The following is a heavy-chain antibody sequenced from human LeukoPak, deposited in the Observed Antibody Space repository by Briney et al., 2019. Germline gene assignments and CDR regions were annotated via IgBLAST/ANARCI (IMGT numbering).Heavy chain of an antibody. CDR2: IYHSGST. CDR3: ARVYGDYGSGYNWFDP. J-gene: IGHJ5*02. V-gene: IGHV4-4*02. CDR1: GGSISSSNW. Sequence: SGTLSLTCAVSGGSISSSNWWSWVRRPPGKGLEWIGEIYHSGSTNYNPSLKSRVTISVDKSKNQFSLKLSSVTAADTAVYYCARVYGDYGSGYNWFDPWGQGTLVTVSS. D-gene: IGHD3-10*01.